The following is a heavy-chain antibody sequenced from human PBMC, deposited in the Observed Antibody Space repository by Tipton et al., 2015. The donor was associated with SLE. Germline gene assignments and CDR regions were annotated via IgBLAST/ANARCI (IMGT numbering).Heavy chain of an antibody. V-gene: IGHV4-39*07. CDR1: GGSISSSSYY. CDR3: ARRLTRYSGYDYFDY. D-gene: IGHD5-12*01. Sequence: TLSLTCTVSGGSISSSSYYWGWIRQPPGKGLEWIGSIYYSGSTYYNPSLKGRVTISVDTSKNQFSLKLSSVTAADTAVYYCARRLTRYSGYDYFDYWGQGTLVTVSS. J-gene: IGHJ4*02. CDR2: IYYSGST.